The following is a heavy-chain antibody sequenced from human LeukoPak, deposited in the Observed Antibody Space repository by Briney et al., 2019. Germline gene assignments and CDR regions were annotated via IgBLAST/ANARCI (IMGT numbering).Heavy chain of an antibody. V-gene: IGHV3-21*01. CDR3: ARSGDYYDSSGSPDYYYYGMDV. CDR2: ISSSSYI. D-gene: IGHD3-22*01. J-gene: IGHJ6*02. CDR1: GFTFSSYS. Sequence: GGSLRLSCAASGFTFSSYSMNWVRQAPGKGLEWVSSISSSSYIYYADSVKGRFTISRDNAKNSLYLQMNSLRAEDTAVYYCARSGDYYDSSGSPDYYYYGMDVWGQGTTVTDSS.